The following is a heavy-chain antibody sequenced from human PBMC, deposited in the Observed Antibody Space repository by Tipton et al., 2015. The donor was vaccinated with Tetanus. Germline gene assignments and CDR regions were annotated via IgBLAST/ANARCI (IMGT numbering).Heavy chain of an antibody. D-gene: IGHD3-3*01. Sequence: LRLSCTVSGGSVRSGSYYWNWIRQPPGKGLEWIGYISYSGSTNSNYSLKSRITISQDTSKNQFSLKLNSVTASDTAVYYCARANYDFPKKGPFDSWGQGPLVIVSS. V-gene: IGHV4-61*01. CDR1: GGSVRSGSYY. J-gene: IGHJ4*02. CDR3: ARANYDFPKKGPFDS. CDR2: ISYSGST.